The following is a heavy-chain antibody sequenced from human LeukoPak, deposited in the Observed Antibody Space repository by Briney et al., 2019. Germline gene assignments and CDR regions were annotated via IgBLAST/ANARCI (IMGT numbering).Heavy chain of an antibody. CDR3: ARDNSRYNSGMVNY. CDR2: INTDGSST. V-gene: IGHV3-74*01. D-gene: IGHD6-19*01. J-gene: IGHJ4*02. Sequence: GGSLRLSCAASGFIFSSYWMHWVRQAPGKGLVWVSRINTDGSSTSYADSVKGRFTISRDNAKNTLYLQMNSLRAEDTAVYYCARDNSRYNSGMVNYWGQGTLVTVSS. CDR1: GFIFSSYW.